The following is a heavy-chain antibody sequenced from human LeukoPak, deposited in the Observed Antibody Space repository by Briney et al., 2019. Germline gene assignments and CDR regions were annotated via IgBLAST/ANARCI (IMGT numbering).Heavy chain of an antibody. CDR1: GGSISSGSYY. D-gene: IGHD3-22*01. V-gene: IGHV4-61*02. CDR3: AREYYDSSLATQYFQH. Sequence: SQTLPLTCTVSGGSISSGSYYWSWIRQPAGKGLEWIGRIYTSGSTNYNPSLKSRVTISVDTSKNQFSLKLSSVTAADTAVYYCAREYYDSSLATQYFQHWGQGTLVTVSS. J-gene: IGHJ1*01. CDR2: IYTSGST.